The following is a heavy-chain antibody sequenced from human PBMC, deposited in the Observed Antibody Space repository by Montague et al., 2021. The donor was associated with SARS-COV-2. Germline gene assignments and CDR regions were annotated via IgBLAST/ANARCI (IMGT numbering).Heavy chain of an antibody. V-gene: IGHV4-34*01. CDR3: ARGQVTISRVLIFVPAAGDLDV. Sequence: SETLSLTCAVYSGSFSDFYWTWIRQPPGKGLEWIGEITDSGSATYNPSLKGRVTLLIDKSKNQFSLKLPSVTPADTAVYYCARGQVTISRVLIFVPAAGDLDVWGRGTSVTVSS. D-gene: IGHD3-3*01. CDR2: ITDSGSA. CDR1: SGSFSDFY. J-gene: IGHJ3*01.